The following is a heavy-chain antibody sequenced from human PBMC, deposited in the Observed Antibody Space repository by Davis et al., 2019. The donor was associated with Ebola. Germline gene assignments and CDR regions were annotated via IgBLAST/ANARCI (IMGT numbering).Heavy chain of an antibody. Sequence: MPSETLSLTCAVYGGTFSDYYWTWIRQPLGKGLEWIGEVDHSGNTNYNPSFKSRVIVSEDASKNQFSLKLTSVTAADTAVYYCARVSYGDSFDYWGQGTLVTVSS. D-gene: IGHD4-17*01. J-gene: IGHJ4*02. CDR3: ARVSYGDSFDY. CDR1: GGTFSDYY. CDR2: VDHSGNT. V-gene: IGHV4-34*01.